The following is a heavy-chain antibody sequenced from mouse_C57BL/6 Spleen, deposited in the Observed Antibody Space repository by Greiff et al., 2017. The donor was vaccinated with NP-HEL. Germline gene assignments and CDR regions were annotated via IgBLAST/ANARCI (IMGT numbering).Heavy chain of an antibody. CDR3: ARHYYGSSPYYFDY. Sequence: EVQLVESGGDLVKPGGSLKLSCAASGFTFSSYGMSWVRQTPDKRLEWVATISSGGSYTYYPDSVKGRFTISRDNAKNTLYLQMSSLKSEDTAMYYCARHYYGSSPYYFDYWGQGTTLTVSS. CDR1: GFTFSSYG. V-gene: IGHV5-6*01. CDR2: ISSGGSYT. D-gene: IGHD1-1*01. J-gene: IGHJ2*01.